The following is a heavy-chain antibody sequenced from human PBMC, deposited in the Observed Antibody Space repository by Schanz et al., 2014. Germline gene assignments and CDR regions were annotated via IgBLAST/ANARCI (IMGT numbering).Heavy chain of an antibody. V-gene: IGHV1-46*01. Sequence: QVQLVQSGAEVKKPGASVKVSCKASGYTFVSYSMHWVRQAPGQGLEWMGIINLSGGSTTYAQKFQGRVTMTRDTSTSTVYMELSSLRSEDTAVYYCARGGYSSGWYDRDIAHFDYWGQGTLVTVSS. D-gene: IGHD6-19*01. CDR2: INLSGGST. CDR1: GYTFVSYS. J-gene: IGHJ4*02. CDR3: ARGGYSSGWYDRDIAHFDY.